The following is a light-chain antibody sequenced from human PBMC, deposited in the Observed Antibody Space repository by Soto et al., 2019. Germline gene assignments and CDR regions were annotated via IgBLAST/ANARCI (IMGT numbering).Light chain of an antibody. CDR3: QQYVRSPYT. CDR1: QSISSTY. Sequence: EIVLTQSPGSLSLSPGERATLSCRASQSISSTYIAWYQQKRGQAPRLLIFGASSRATGIPDRFSGSGSGTDFSLTISRLEPEDSAVYFRQQYVRSPYTFGPGTKVDIK. J-gene: IGKJ3*01. CDR2: GAS. V-gene: IGKV3-20*01.